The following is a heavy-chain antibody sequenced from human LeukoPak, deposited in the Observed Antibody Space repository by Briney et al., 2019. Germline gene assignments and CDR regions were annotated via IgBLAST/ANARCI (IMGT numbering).Heavy chain of an antibody. V-gene: IGHV3-21*04. CDR2: ISSSSSYI. CDR3: AKGLYSGSYYVNY. CDR1: GFTFSSYS. J-gene: IGHJ4*02. Sequence: GGSLRLSCAASGFTFSSYSMNWVRQAPGKGLEWVSSISSSSSYIYYADSVKGRFTISRDNAKNTLYLQMNSLRAEDTAVYYCAKGLYSGSYYVNYWGQGTLVTVSS. D-gene: IGHD1-26*01.